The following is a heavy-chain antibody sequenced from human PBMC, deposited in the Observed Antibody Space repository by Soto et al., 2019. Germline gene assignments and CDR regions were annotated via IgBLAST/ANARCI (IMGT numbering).Heavy chain of an antibody. CDR3: AKENTVGAFDI. CDR1: GFTFSSYS. D-gene: IGHD4-4*01. V-gene: IGHV3-48*02. Sequence: EVQLVESGGGLVQPGGSLRLSCAASGFTFSSYSMNWVRQARGKGLEWVSYISSSSSTIYYADSVKGRFTIPRDNAKNRLYVQMNSLRDEDTAVYYCAKENTVGAFDIWAKGTMVTVSS. CDR2: ISSSSSTI. J-gene: IGHJ3*02.